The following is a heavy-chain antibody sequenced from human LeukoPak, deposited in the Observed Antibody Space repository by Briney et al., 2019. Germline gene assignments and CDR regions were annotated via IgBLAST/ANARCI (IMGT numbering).Heavy chain of an antibody. CDR1: GGSISSYY. Sequence: SETLSLTCTVSGGSISSYYWSWIRQPAGKGLEWIGRIYTSGSTNYNPSLKGRVTISVDTSKNQFSLKLSSVTAADTAVYYCATAIVGATHWYFDLWGRGTLVTVSS. V-gene: IGHV4-4*07. CDR2: IYTSGST. J-gene: IGHJ2*01. D-gene: IGHD1-26*01. CDR3: ATAIVGATHWYFDL.